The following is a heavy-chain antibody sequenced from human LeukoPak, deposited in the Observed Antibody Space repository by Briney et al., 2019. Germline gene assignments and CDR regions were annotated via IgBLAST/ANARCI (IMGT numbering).Heavy chain of an antibody. V-gene: IGHV3-15*01. CDR3: TTEIMGYYYYMDV. J-gene: IGHJ6*03. D-gene: IGHD3-16*01. CDR2: IKSKTDGGTT. CDR1: GFTFSNAW. Sequence: GGSLRLSCAASGFTFSNAWMSWVRQAPGKGLEWVGRIKSKTDGGTTDYAAPVKGRFTISRDDSKNTLYLQMNSLKTEDTAVYYCTTEIMGYYYYMDVWGKGTTVTISS.